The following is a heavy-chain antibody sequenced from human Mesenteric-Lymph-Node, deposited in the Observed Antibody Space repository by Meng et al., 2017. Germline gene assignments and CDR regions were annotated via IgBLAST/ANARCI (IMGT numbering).Heavy chain of an antibody. CDR2: IKQDGSEK. V-gene: IGHV3-7*01. CDR3: ARGGH. D-gene: IGHD3-10*01. CDR1: GFTFNVYS. J-gene: IGHJ4*02. Sequence: GESLKISCAASGFTFNVYSMNWVRQAPGKGLEWVANIKQDGSEKYYVDSVKGRFTISRDNAKNSLFLQMNSLRAEDTAVYYCARGGHWGQGTPVTVSS.